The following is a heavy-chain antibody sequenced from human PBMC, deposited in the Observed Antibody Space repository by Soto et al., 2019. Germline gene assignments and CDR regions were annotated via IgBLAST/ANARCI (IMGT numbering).Heavy chain of an antibody. CDR2: IYGAAST. CDR1: GFTVSSNY. Sequence: EVQLVESGGGLVQPGGSLRLSCAASGFTVSSNYMNWVREAPGKGLEWVSIIYGAASTYYADSVKGRFTISRDNSKNTLYLQMNRLRAEDTAVYYCAKDGPSPSPYYFDYWGQGTLVTVSS. V-gene: IGHV3-66*01. J-gene: IGHJ4*02. D-gene: IGHD2-2*01. CDR3: AKDGPSPSPYYFDY.